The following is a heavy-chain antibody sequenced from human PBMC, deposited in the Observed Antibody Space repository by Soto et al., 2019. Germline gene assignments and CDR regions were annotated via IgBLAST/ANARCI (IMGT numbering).Heavy chain of an antibody. V-gene: IGHV3-11*01. Sequence: GGSLRLSCAASGFTFSDYYMSWIRQAPGKGLEWVSYISSSGSTIYYADSVKGRFTISRDNAKDSLYLQMNSLRAEDTAVYYCARRITIFGVVIMYYYYGMDVWGQGTTVTVSS. J-gene: IGHJ6*02. CDR3: ARRITIFGVVIMYYYYGMDV. CDR2: ISSSGSTI. D-gene: IGHD3-3*01. CDR1: GFTFSDYY.